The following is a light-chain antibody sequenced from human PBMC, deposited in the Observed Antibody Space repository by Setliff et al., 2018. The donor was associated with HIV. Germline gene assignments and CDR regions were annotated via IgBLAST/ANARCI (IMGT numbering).Light chain of an antibody. Sequence: QSALTQTASVSGSPGQSITISCTGSSSDVGTYNLVSWYQQRPGKAPKLIIFEVTKRPSGASNRFSGSKSLSTASLTISGLQAEDEAGYYCCSYAGTGTLIFGGGTKVTVL. CDR2: EVT. CDR3: CSYAGTGTLI. CDR1: SSDVGTYNL. V-gene: IGLV2-23*02. J-gene: IGLJ2*01.